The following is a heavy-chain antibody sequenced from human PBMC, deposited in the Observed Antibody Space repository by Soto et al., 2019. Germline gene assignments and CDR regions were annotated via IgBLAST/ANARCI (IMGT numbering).Heavy chain of an antibody. CDR3: ANHLVSLHDAFDI. CDR2: TSGSGGST. Sequence: PGGSLRLSCAASGFTFSSYAMSWVRQAPGKGLEWVPATSGSGGSTYYADSVKGRFTISRDNSKNTLYLQMNSLRAEDTAVYYCANHLVSLHDAFDIWGQGTMVTVSS. D-gene: IGHD1-26*01. CDR1: GFTFSSYA. V-gene: IGHV3-23*01. J-gene: IGHJ3*02.